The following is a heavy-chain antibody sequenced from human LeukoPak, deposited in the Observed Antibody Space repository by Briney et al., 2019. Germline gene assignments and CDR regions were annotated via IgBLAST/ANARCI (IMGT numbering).Heavy chain of an antibody. CDR1: RLTFTNYA. CDR2: IRYDGSNK. V-gene: IGHV3-30*02. CDR3: AKDQFRAVVGAFDI. J-gene: IGHJ3*02. Sequence: GGSLRLSCTTFRLTFTNYAMTWVRQAPGKGLEWVAFIRYDGSNKYYADSVKGRFTISRDNSKNTLYLQMNSLRAEDTAVYYCAKDQFRAVVGAFDIWGQGTMVTVSS. D-gene: IGHD6-19*01.